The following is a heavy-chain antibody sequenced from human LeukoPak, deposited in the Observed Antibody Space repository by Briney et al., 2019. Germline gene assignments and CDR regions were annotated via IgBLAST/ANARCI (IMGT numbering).Heavy chain of an antibody. J-gene: IGHJ5*02. V-gene: IGHV4-4*07. CDR3: ARDLPPGDGNWFDP. CDR1: GGSISSYY. D-gene: IGHD3-10*01. Sequence: PSETLSLTCTVSGGSISSYYWSWIRQPAGKGLEWIGRIYTSGSTNYNPSLKSRVTMSVDTSKNQFSLKLSSVTAADTAVHYCARDLPPGDGNWFDPWGQGTLVTVSS. CDR2: IYTSGST.